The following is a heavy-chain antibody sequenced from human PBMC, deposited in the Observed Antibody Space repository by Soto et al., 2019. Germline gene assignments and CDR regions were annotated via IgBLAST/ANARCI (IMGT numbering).Heavy chain of an antibody. D-gene: IGHD3-22*01. Sequence: PGGSLRLSCAASGFTFDDYGMSWVRQAPGRGLEWVSGINWNGGSTGYADSVKGRFTISRDNAKNSLYLQMNSLRAEDTALYYCARGSPRGYYDSSGYYFFDYWGQGTLVTVSS. V-gene: IGHV3-20*04. CDR1: GFTFDDYG. CDR3: ARGSPRGYYDSSGYYFFDY. CDR2: INWNGGST. J-gene: IGHJ4*02.